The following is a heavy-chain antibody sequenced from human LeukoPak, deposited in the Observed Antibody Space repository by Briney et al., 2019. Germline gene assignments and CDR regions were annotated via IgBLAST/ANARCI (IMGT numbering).Heavy chain of an antibody. CDR1: GFTFSIYT. Sequence: GGSLRLSCAASGFTFSIYTMNWVRQAPGKGLEWVSGISGSAISTYYADSVKGRFTISRDNSKNTLYLQMNSLRAEDTALYYCAGSSGWKDYWGQGTLVTVSS. J-gene: IGHJ4*02. V-gene: IGHV3-23*01. CDR2: ISGSAIST. CDR3: AGSSGWKDY. D-gene: IGHD6-19*01.